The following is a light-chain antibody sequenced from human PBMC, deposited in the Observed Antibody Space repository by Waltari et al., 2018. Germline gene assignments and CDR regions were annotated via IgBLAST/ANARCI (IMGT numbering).Light chain of an antibody. J-gene: IGKJ5*01. CDR3: QQYGSSSIT. CDR2: GAS. Sequence: EIGLTQSPGTLSLSPGERATLPCRASQSVSRSYLAWYQQKPGQAPRLLIYGASSRATGIPDRFSGSGSGTDFTLTISRLEPEDFAVYYCQQYGSSSITFGQGTRLEIK. V-gene: IGKV3-20*01. CDR1: QSVSRSY.